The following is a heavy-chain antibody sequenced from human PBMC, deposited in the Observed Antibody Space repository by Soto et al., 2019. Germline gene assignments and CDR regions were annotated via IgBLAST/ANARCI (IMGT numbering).Heavy chain of an antibody. CDR3: GRDPKVAVAGNFDY. CDR2: ISPYNRDT. Sequence: ASVKVSCKASGYTFTSYGISWVRQAPGQGLEWMGWISPYNRDTNYAQKLQGRLTLTTDTATSTLYMELRSLRSDDTAVYYCGRDPKVAVAGNFDYWGRGTLVTVSS. D-gene: IGHD6-19*01. J-gene: IGHJ4*02. V-gene: IGHV1-18*01. CDR1: GYTFTSYG.